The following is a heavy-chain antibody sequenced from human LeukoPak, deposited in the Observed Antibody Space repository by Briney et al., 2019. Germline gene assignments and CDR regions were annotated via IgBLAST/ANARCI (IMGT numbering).Heavy chain of an antibody. J-gene: IGHJ4*02. CDR1: GGSISNYY. CDR3: ARGAPPQN. Sequence: SETLSLTCTVSGGSISNYYWSWIRQPPGKGLEWIGYIYYSGSTNYNPSLKSRVTISVDTSKNQFSLKLTSVTAADTAVYYCARGAPPQNWGQGTLVTVSS. CDR2: IYYSGST. V-gene: IGHV4-59*12.